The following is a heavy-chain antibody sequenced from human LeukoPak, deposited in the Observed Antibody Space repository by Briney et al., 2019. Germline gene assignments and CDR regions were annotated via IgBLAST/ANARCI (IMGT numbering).Heavy chain of an antibody. D-gene: IGHD1-14*01. J-gene: IGHJ4*02. CDR3: ARAEVATGLFYFDY. CDR1: GGSISSYY. V-gene: IGHV4-59*01. CDR2: IYYSGST. Sequence: PSETLSLTCTVSGGSISSYYWSWIRQPPGKGLEWIGYIYYSGSTNYNPSLKSRVTISVDTSKNQSSLKLSSVTAADTAVYYCARAEVATGLFYFDYWGQGTLVTVSS.